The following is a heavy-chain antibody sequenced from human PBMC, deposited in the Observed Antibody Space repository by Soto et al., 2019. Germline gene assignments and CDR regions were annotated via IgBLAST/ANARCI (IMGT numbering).Heavy chain of an antibody. J-gene: IGHJ6*02. D-gene: IGHD3-10*01. CDR1: GFTISNVG. CDR2: IWYDGSKR. CDR3: ARDEDILRGVRYGMDV. Sequence: QVHLVESGGGVVQPGGSLRLSCAASGFTISNVGMHWVRQAPGKGLEWVAIIWYDGSKRFYGDSVEGRFTISRDTSKNTLFLQMNNLIVEDTAVYYCARDEDILRGVRYGMDVWGQGTTVTVSS. V-gene: IGHV3-33*01.